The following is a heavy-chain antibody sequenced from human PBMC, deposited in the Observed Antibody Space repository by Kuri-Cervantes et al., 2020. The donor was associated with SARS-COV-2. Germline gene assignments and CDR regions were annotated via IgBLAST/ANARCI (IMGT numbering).Heavy chain of an antibody. CDR2: ISYDGSNK. V-gene: IGHV3-30*07. CDR1: GVTFSSYA. Sequence: GGSLRLSCAASGVTFSSYAMHWVRQAPGKGLEWVAVISYDGSNKYYADSVKGRFTISRDNSKNTLYLQMNSLRAEDTAVYYCARGEGYCSSTSCYSHPMDRDYYYYGMDVCGQGTTV. D-gene: IGHD2-2*01. J-gene: IGHJ6*02. CDR3: ARGEGYCSSTSCYSHPMDRDYYYYGMDV.